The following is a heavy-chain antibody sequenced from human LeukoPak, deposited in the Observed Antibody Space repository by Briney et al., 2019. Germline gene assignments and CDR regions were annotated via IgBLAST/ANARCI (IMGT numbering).Heavy chain of an antibody. CDR1: GYTFTSYG. J-gene: IGHJ6*02. D-gene: IGHD6-19*01. V-gene: IGHV1-18*01. Sequence: GASVKVSCKASGYTFTSYGISWVRQAPGQGLEWMGWISAYNGNTNYAQKPQGRVTMTTDTSTSTAYMELRSLRSDDTAVYYCARDLREQWLHYYYYGMDVWGQGTTVTVPS. CDR2: ISAYNGNT. CDR3: ARDLREQWLHYYYYGMDV.